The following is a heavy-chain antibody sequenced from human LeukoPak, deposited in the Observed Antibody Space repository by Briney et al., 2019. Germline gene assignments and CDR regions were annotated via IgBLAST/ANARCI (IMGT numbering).Heavy chain of an antibody. V-gene: IGHV3-23*01. CDR2: ISGSGGST. J-gene: IGHJ4*02. Sequence: TGGSLRLSCAASGFTFSSYAMSWVRQAPGKGLEWVSAISGSGGSTYYADSVKGRFTISRDNSKNTLYLQMNSLRAEDTAVYYCAKGSLWFGELLLFDYWGQGTLVTVSS. D-gene: IGHD3-10*01. CDR1: GFTFSSYA. CDR3: AKGSLWFGELLLFDY.